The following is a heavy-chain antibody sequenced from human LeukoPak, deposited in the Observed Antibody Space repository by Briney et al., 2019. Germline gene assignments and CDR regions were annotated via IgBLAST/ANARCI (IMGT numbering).Heavy chain of an antibody. CDR2: IFYSGST. Sequence: LRLSCAASGFTFDDYAMHWVRQAPGKGLEWIGNIFYSGSTYYSPSLKSRVTISLDTSKNQFSLKLSSVTAADTAVYYCARAGIVVVPAATLYFDYWGQGTLVTVSS. D-gene: IGHD2-2*01. V-gene: IGHV4-59*01. CDR3: ARAGIVVVPAATLYFDY. J-gene: IGHJ4*02. CDR1: GFTFDDYA.